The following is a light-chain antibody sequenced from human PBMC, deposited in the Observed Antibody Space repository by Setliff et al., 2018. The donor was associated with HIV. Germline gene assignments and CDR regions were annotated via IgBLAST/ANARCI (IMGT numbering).Light chain of an antibody. V-gene: IGLV2-23*01. Sequence: QSVLTQPASVSGSPGQSITISCAGSRSDIGNYESVSWYQQHPGEVPKLIIYNASKRPAGVSDRFSGSKSGNTASLTISGLQREDEADYYCCSFAGSDSWIFAGGTKVTVL. J-gene: IGLJ2*01. CDR3: CSFAGSDSWI. CDR1: RSDIGNYES. CDR2: NAS.